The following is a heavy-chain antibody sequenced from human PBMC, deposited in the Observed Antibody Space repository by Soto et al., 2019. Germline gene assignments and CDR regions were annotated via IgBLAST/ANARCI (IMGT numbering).Heavy chain of an antibody. Sequence: QVQLVESGGGVVQPGRSLRLSCAASGFTFSSYGMHWVRQAPGKGLEWVAVIWYGGSNKYYADSVKGRFTISRDNSKNTLYLQMNSLRAEDTAVYYCARDEFLSNGMDVWGQGTTVTVSS. CDR3: ARDEFLSNGMDV. CDR2: IWYGGSNK. CDR1: GFTFSSYG. D-gene: IGHD3-10*01. V-gene: IGHV3-33*01. J-gene: IGHJ6*02.